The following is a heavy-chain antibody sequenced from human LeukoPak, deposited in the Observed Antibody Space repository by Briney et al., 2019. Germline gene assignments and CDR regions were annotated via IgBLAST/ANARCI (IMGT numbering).Heavy chain of an antibody. J-gene: IGHJ4*02. D-gene: IGHD4-17*01. V-gene: IGHV3-23*01. CDR3: AKVRWGKGDYQGRLDS. CDR2: INGGGGST. Sequence: PGGSLRLSCAASGFTFSTYGMSWVRQTLGKGLEWVSAINGGGGSTYYADSVKGRFTISRDNSKNTLYLQMNSLRLEDAAVYYCAKVRWGKGDYQGRLDSWGQGTLVAVSS. CDR1: GFTFSTYG.